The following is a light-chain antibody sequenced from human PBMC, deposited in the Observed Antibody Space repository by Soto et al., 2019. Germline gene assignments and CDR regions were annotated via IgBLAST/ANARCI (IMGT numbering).Light chain of an antibody. V-gene: IGKV3-20*01. J-gene: IGKJ5*01. CDR2: GAS. Sequence: EIVLTQSPGTLSLSPGERATLSCRASQSVSSSYLAWYQQKPGQAPRLLIYGASSRTTGFPERFSGSGSGTDFTLTISRLEPEDFAVYYCQHYGSSPSTFGQGTRLEIK. CDR3: QHYGSSPST. CDR1: QSVSSSY.